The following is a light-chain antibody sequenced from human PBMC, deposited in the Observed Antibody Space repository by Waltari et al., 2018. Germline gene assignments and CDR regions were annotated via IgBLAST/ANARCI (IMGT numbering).Light chain of an antibody. Sequence: DIVMTQSPDSLAVSLGERATINCKSSQSILYSSNNKNRLAWYQQKPGQPPNLLIDWASTRESGVPDRFSGSGSGTDFPLTISSLQAEDVAVYYCQQYYGPPYTFGQGTKLEIK. V-gene: IGKV4-1*01. CDR1: QSILYSSNNKNR. CDR3: QQYYGPPYT. CDR2: WAS. J-gene: IGKJ2*01.